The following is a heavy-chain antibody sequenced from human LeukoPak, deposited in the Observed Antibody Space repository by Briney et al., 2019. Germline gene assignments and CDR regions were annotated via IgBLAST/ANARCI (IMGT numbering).Heavy chain of an antibody. J-gene: IGHJ4*02. CDR3: ARARAGGFVDY. D-gene: IGHD3-16*01. Sequence: GGSLRLSCAASGFTFSDHYMDWVRQAPGKGLEWVGRIRNKANSYTTDYAASVKGRFTISRDDSKNSVYLQMNSLQTEDTAVYYCARARAGGFVDYWGQRALVTVSS. V-gene: IGHV3-72*01. CDR1: GFTFSDHY. CDR2: IRNKANSYTT.